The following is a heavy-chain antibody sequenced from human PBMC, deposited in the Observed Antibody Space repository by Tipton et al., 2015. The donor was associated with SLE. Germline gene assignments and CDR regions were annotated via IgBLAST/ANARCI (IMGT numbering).Heavy chain of an antibody. CDR2: IYYIGST. V-gene: IGHV4-39*02. CDR3: ARLLGDYGDYADDH. D-gene: IGHD4-17*01. Sequence: TLSLTCTVSGGSISSTSNYWGWIRQPPGKGLEWIGSIYYIGSTYCSPSLKSRVTISIDTSKNHFSLKLTSVTVADTAIYYCARLLGDYGDYADDHWGQGTLVTVSS. J-gene: IGHJ4*02. CDR1: GGSISSTSNY.